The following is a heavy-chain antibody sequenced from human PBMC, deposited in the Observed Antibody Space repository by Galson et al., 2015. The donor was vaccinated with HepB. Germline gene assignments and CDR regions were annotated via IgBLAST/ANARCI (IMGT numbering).Heavy chain of an antibody. CDR1: GYTFTSYG. CDR2: ISAYNGNT. D-gene: IGHD6-13*01. J-gene: IGHJ5*02. V-gene: IGHV1-18*01. CDR3: ARDGPGIAAAGTEWFDP. Sequence: SVKVSCKASGYTFTSYGISWVRQAPGQGLEWMGWISAYNGNTNYAQKLQGRVTMTTDTSTSTAYMELRSLRSDDTAVYYCARDGPGIAAAGTEWFDPWGQGTLVTVSS.